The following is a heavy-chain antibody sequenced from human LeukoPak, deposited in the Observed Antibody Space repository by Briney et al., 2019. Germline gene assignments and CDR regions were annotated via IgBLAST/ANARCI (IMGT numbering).Heavy chain of an antibody. CDR2: IYPGDSNT. V-gene: IGHV5-51*01. Sequence: GESLKISCKGSGYSFTNYWIGWVRQIPGKGLEWMGIIYPGDSNTRYSPSFQDQVTISADKSISAAYLQWSSLKASDTAMYYCARHGLVAPGDYWGQGTLVTVSS. CDR3: ARHGLVAPGDY. CDR1: GYSFTNYW. D-gene: IGHD2-2*01. J-gene: IGHJ4*02.